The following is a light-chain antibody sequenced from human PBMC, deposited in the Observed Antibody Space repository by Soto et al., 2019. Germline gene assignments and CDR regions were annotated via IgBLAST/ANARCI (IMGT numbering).Light chain of an antibody. CDR1: RTLRTR. CDR3: QQYSSYSAWT. J-gene: IGKJ1*01. V-gene: IGKV1-5*01. CDR2: EAY. Sequence: DIPMTESPSTLSASVGDTVTITCRASRTLRTRLAWYQQKSGKAPTLMIYEAYNIVSGVPSRFRGSGSGTEFTLTIRSLQPDDIATYYCQQYSSYSAWTCGEGTKVDI.